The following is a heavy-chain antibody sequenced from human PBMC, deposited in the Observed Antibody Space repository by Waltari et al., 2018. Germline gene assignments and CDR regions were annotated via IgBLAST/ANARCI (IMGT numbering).Heavy chain of an antibody. D-gene: IGHD3-3*01. CDR2: IYYSGST. V-gene: IGHV4-39*01. CDR3: ARQTYDFWSGYRGNWFDP. J-gene: IGHJ5*02. Sequence: QLQLQESGPGLVKPSETLSLTCTVSGGSISRSSYYWGWIRQPPGKGLEWIGSIYYSGSTYYNQSLKSRVTISVDTSKNQFSLKLSSVTAADTAVYYCARQTYDFWSGYRGNWFDPWGQGTLVTVSS. CDR1: GGSISRSSYY.